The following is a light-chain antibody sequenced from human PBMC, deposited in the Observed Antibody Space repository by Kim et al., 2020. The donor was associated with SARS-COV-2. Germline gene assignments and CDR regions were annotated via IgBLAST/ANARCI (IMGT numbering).Light chain of an antibody. CDR1: KLGDKY. J-gene: IGLJ3*02. CDR2: QDS. V-gene: IGLV3-1*01. Sequence: SYELTQPPSVSVSPGQTASITCSGDKLGDKYACWYQQKPGQSPVLVIYQDSKRPSGLPERFSGSDSGNTATLTISGTQAMDEADYYCPAWASSTAGVFGG. CDR3: PAWASSTAGV.